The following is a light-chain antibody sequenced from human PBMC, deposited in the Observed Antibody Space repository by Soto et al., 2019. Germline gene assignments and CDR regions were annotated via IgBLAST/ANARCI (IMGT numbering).Light chain of an antibody. CDR1: QTIRSNY. CDR3: LQYGRSPWT. Sequence: ETVLTQSPGTLSLSPGERATLSCRASQTIRSNYLAWYRQTAGQAPRPLIYGAYNRATGIADRFSGSGSGTDDALLISRLEPADFALYYCLQYGRSPWTFGQGNKVEIK. CDR2: GAY. J-gene: IGKJ1*01. V-gene: IGKV3-20*01.